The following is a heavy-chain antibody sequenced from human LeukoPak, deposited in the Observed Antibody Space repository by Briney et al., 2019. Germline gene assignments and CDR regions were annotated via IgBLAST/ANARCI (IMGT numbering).Heavy chain of an antibody. CDR2: LRYDGSNK. CDR1: GFTVSSCG. V-gene: IGHV3-30*02. CDR3: AKGSGWLADS. Sequence: GGSLRLSCAASGFTVSSCGMHWVRQAPGKGLEWVALLRYDGSNKYYAASVRGRFTISRDDSKNTLYLQMNSLRPEDTAVYYCAKGSGWLADSWGQGTLVTVSS. D-gene: IGHD6-13*01. J-gene: IGHJ4*02.